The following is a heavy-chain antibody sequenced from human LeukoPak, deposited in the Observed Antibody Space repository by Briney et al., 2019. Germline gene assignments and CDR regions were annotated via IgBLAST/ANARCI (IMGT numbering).Heavy chain of an antibody. V-gene: IGHV4-34*01. J-gene: IGHJ3*02. CDR2: INHGGST. CDR1: GGSFSGYY. D-gene: IGHD1-26*01. Sequence: SETLSLTCAVYGGSFSGYYWSWIRQPPGKGLEWIGEINHGGSTNYNPSLMSRVTISVDMSKNQLSLKLSSVTAADSAVYHCARHELGSPFDAFDIWGQGTMVTVSS. CDR3: ARHELGSPFDAFDI.